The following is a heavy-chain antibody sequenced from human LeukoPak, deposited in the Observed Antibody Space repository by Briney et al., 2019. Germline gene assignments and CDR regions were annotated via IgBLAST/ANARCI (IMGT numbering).Heavy chain of an antibody. CDR3: ARGLFLSGYLDAXDM. CDR1: GFTVSNMY. CDR2: IYGDGRT. Sequence: LSGGSLRLSCAASGFTVSNMYMTWVRQAPGKGLEWVSLIYGDGRTSYADSVKGRCTISRDNSKNTLDLQVNSLRVEDTAVYYCARGLFLSGYLDAXDMXGQGTXVTVSS. V-gene: IGHV3-53*01. J-gene: IGHJ3*02. D-gene: IGHD3-22*01.